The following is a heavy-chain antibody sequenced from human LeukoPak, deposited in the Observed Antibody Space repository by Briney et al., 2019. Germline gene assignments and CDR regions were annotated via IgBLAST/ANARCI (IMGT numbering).Heavy chain of an antibody. CDR1: GFTFSNYA. Sequence: PGGSLRPSCAASGFTFSNYAMNWVRQAPGKGLEWVSAMSGSGGNTYYTDSVQGRLTISRDNSRNTLYLQMNSLRAEDTAVYYCARRMKSNDVFDIWGQGARVTVSS. CDR2: MSGSGGNT. V-gene: IGHV3-23*01. CDR3: ARRMKSNDVFDI. J-gene: IGHJ3*02.